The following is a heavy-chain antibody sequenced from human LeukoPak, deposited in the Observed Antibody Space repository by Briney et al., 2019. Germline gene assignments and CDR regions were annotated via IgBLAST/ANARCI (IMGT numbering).Heavy chain of an antibody. CDR2: INPNSGGT. CDR3: ARDQGYCSGGSCSTFDY. CDR1: GYTFTGYY. Sequence: RASVKVSCKASGYTFTGYYMHWVRQAPGQGLEWMGWINPNSGGTNYAQKFQGRVTMTRDTSISTAYMELSRLRSDDTAVYYCARDQGYCSGGSCSTFDYWGQGTLVTVSS. V-gene: IGHV1-2*02. D-gene: IGHD2-15*01. J-gene: IGHJ4*02.